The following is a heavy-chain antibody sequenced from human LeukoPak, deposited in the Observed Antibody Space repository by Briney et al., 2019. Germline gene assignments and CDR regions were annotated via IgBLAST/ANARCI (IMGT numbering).Heavy chain of an antibody. V-gene: IGHV1-18*01. D-gene: IGHD2-8*01. CDR1: GYTFTSYG. Sequence: ASVKVSCKASGYTFTSYGISWVRQAPGQGLEWMGWISAYNGNTNYAQKLQGRVTMTTDTSTSTAYMELRSLRSDDTAVYYCARGRGYCTNGVCYPYYYYGVDVWGQGTTVTVSS. J-gene: IGHJ6*02. CDR3: ARGRGYCTNGVCYPYYYYGVDV. CDR2: ISAYNGNT.